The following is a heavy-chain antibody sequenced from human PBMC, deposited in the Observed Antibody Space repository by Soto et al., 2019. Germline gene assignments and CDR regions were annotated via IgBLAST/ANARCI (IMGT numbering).Heavy chain of an antibody. Sequence: GGSLRLSCAASGFTFSSYGMHWVRQAPGKGLEWVAVIWYDGSNKYYADSVKGRFTISRDNSKNTLYLQMNSLRAEDTAVYYCARGGYQLGLGGDYWGQGTLVTVSS. CDR1: GFTFSSYG. J-gene: IGHJ4*02. V-gene: IGHV3-33*08. D-gene: IGHD7-27*01. CDR3: ARGGYQLGLGGDY. CDR2: IWYDGSNK.